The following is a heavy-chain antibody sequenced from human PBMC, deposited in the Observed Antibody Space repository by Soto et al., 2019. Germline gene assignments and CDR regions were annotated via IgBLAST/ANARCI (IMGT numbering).Heavy chain of an antibody. CDR2: IYYSGST. CDR3: ARNAVDTAMAYAFDI. J-gene: IGHJ3*02. CDR1: GGSISSSSYY. V-gene: IGHV4-39*07. Sequence: SETLSLTCTVSGGSISSSSYYWGWIRQPPGKGLEWIGSIYYSGSTYYNPSLKSRITISVDTSKNQFSLKRSSVTAADTAVYYCARNAVDTAMAYAFDIWGQGTMVTVSS. D-gene: IGHD5-18*01.